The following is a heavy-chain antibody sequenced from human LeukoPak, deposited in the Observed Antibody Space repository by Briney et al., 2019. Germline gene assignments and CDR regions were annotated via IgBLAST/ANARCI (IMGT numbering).Heavy chain of an antibody. J-gene: IGHJ4*02. CDR3: ARHRSSSYGYHYFDY. CDR2: IYPGDSDT. D-gene: IGHD5-18*01. CDR1: GYSFSRYW. Sequence: GESLKISGKGSGYSFSRYWIGWVRQMPGKGLEWMGIIYPGDSDTRYSPSFQGQVTISADKSISTAYLQWSSLKASDTAMYYCARHRSSSYGYHYFDYWGQGTLVTVSS. V-gene: IGHV5-51*01.